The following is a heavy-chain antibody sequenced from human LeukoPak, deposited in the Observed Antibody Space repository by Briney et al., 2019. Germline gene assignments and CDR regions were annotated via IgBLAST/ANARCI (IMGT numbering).Heavy chain of an antibody. CDR3: ARHGTIAAAGTGLDY. V-gene: IGHV4-34*01. D-gene: IGHD6-13*01. CDR2: INHSGST. J-gene: IGHJ4*02. Sequence: SETLSLTCAVYGGSFSGYYWSWIRQPPGKGLEWIGEINHSGSTNYNPSLKSRVTISVDTSKNQFSLKLSSVTAADTAVYYCARHGTIAAAGTGLDYWGQGTLVTVSS. CDR1: GGSFSGYY.